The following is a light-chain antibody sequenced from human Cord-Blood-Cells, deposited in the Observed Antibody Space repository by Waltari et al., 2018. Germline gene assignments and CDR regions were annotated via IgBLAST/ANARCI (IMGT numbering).Light chain of an antibody. CDR2: DNN. CDR3: GTWDSSLSAGV. Sequence: QSVLTPPPSVSAAPGRKVTISCTGSSSNLGNNYFSWYQQLPGTAPKLLIYDNNKRPSVIPERFSGSKSGTSATLGITGLQTGDEADYYCGTWDSSLSAGVFGGGTKLTVL. V-gene: IGLV1-51*01. CDR1: SSNLGNNY. J-gene: IGLJ3*02.